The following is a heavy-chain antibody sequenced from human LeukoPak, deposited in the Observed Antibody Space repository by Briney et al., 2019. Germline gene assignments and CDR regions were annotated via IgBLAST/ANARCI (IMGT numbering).Heavy chain of an antibody. J-gene: IGHJ4*02. CDR2: IKQDGSEK. CDR3: ARDTSDYSNYFTY. CDR1: GFTFSSYW. D-gene: IGHD4-11*01. Sequence: GGSLRLSCAASGFTFSSYWMSWVRQAPGKGLEWVANIKQDGSEKYYVDSVKGRFTISRDNAKNSLYLQMNSLRAEDTAVYYCARDTSDYSNYFTYWGQGTLVTVSS. V-gene: IGHV3-7*01.